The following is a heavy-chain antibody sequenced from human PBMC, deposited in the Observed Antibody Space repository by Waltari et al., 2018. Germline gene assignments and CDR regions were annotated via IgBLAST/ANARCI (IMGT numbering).Heavy chain of an antibody. Sequence: EVQLVESGGGLVQPGGSLRLSCAASGFTFSSYWMSWVRQAPGKGLEWVANIKQDGSEKYYVYSVKGRFTISRDNAKNSLYLQMNSLRAEDTAVYYCARDSWSSGWGPFFDYWGQGTLVTVSS. CDR2: IKQDGSEK. CDR1: GFTFSSYW. V-gene: IGHV3-7*01. D-gene: IGHD6-19*01. J-gene: IGHJ4*02. CDR3: ARDSWSSGWGPFFDY.